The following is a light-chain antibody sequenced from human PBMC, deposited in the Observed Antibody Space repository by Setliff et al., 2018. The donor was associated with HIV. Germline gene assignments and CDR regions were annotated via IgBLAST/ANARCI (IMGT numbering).Light chain of an antibody. Sequence: QSVLTQPASVSGSPGQSITISCTGISSDVGTYNYVSWYQQHPGKAPKLMIYDVSKRPSGVPDRFSGPKSGNTASLTISGLQAEDEADYYCCSYAGSYAFVFGTGTKVTVL. V-gene: IGLV2-11*01. CDR1: SSDVGTYNY. J-gene: IGLJ1*01. CDR3: CSYAGSYAFV. CDR2: DVS.